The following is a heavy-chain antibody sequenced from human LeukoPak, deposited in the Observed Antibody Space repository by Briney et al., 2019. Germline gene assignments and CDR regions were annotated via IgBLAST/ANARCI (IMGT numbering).Heavy chain of an antibody. V-gene: IGHV3-33*08. CDR2: IWFDGSNK. CDR1: GFIFSNYA. J-gene: IGHJ4*02. Sequence: GGSLRLSCVVSGFIFSNYAMTWVRQAPGKGLEWVALIWFDGSNKYYADSVKGRFTISRDNSKNTLYLQMNSLRAEDTAVYYCARDLGKSYGSPFDYWGQGTLVTVSS. CDR3: ARDLGKSYGSPFDY. D-gene: IGHD5-18*01.